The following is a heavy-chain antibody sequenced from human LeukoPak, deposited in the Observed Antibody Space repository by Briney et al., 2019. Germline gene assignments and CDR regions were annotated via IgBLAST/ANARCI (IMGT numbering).Heavy chain of an antibody. V-gene: IGHV4-34*01. CDR2: INHSGST. CDR1: GGSFSGYY. CDR3: ARRGIAVAGTLYYFDY. J-gene: IGHJ4*02. D-gene: IGHD6-19*01. Sequence: SETLSLTCAVYGGSFSGYYWSWIRQPPGKGLEWIGEINHSGSTNYNPSLKSRVTISVDTSKNQFSLKLGSVTAADTAVYYCARRGIAVAGTLYYFDYWGQGTLVTVSS.